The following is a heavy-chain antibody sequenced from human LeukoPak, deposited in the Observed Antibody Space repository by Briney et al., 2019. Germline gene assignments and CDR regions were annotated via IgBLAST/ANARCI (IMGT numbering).Heavy chain of an antibody. CDR2: ISSSSSYI. CDR1: GFTFSSYS. D-gene: IGHD2-15*01. J-gene: IGHJ4*02. Sequence: PGGSLRLSCAASGFTFSSYSMNWVRQAPGKGLEWVSSISSSSSYIYYADSVKGRFTISRDNAKNSLYLQMNSLRAEDTAVYYCERDLEEYCSGGSCSLFDYWGQGTLVTVSS. CDR3: ERDLEEYCSGGSCSLFDY. V-gene: IGHV3-21*01.